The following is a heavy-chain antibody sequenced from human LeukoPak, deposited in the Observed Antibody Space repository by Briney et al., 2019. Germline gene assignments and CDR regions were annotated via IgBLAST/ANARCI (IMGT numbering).Heavy chain of an antibody. D-gene: IGHD1-26*01. J-gene: IGHJ4*02. CDR2: ISYDGSNK. CDR3: AKDGIRSGSYPTYFDY. V-gene: IGHV3-30*18. Sequence: PGGSLRLSCAASGFTFSSYGMHWVRQAPGKGLEWVAVISYDGSNKYYADSVKGRFTISRDNSKNTLYLQMNSLRAEDTAVYYCAKDGIRSGSYPTYFDYWGQGTLVTVSS. CDR1: GFTFSSYG.